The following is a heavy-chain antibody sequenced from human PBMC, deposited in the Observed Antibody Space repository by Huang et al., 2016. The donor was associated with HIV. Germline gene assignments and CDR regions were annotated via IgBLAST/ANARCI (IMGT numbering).Heavy chain of an antibody. CDR3: ASPFSFGVALFY. D-gene: IGHD3-3*01. Sequence: QVQLVQSGAEVKKPGASVKVSCKASGYTFTNYYMHWVRQAPGQGLEWMGISDPSGGSTTYEQKFQGRVTMTRDTSARTFYLELRSLRSEDTAIYYCASPFSFGVALFYWGQGTLVTVSS. V-gene: IGHV1-46*01. CDR2: SDPSGGST. CDR1: GYTFTNYY. J-gene: IGHJ4*02.